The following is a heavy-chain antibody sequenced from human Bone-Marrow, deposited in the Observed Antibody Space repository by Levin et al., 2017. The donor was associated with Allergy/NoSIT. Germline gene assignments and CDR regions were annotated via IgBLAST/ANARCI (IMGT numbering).Heavy chain of an antibody. CDR1: GFSVSANY. V-gene: IGHV3-53*01. Sequence: LSLTCAASGFSVSANYMNWVRQAPGKGLEWVSVIYSGGSTYYADSVKGRFTVSRDDYKNTVYLQMNSLRAEDTAVYYCGRESSTCLDPWGQGALVTVSS. CDR2: IYSGGST. J-gene: IGHJ5*02. D-gene: IGHD2-2*01. CDR3: GRESSTCLDP.